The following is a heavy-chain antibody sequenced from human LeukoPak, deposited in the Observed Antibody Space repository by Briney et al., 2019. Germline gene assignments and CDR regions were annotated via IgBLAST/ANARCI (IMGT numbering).Heavy chain of an antibody. V-gene: IGHV4-31*03. CDR2: IYFNGNT. D-gene: IGHD1-26*01. CDR3: ARGSGAPTEPNWFDP. Sequence: PSQTLSLTCTVSGGSINSVGYYWSWIRQHPGKGLEWSGYIYFNGNTYYNPSLKSRVTMLLDTSKKQFSLKLISVTAADTAVYYCARGSGAPTEPNWFDPWGQGTLVTVSS. CDR1: GGSINSVGYY. J-gene: IGHJ5*02.